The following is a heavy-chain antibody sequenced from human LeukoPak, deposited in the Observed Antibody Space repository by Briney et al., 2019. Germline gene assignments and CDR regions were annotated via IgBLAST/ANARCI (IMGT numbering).Heavy chain of an antibody. CDR3: ARGYSYGL. CDR2: IYYSGST. V-gene: IGHV4-59*08. CDR1: GGSISSYY. D-gene: IGHD5-18*01. J-gene: IGHJ4*02. Sequence: SETLSLTRTVSGGSISSYYWSWIRQPPGKGLEWIGYIYYSGSTNYNPSLKSRVTISVDTSKNQFSLKLSSVTAADTAVYYCARGYSYGLWGQGTLVTVSS.